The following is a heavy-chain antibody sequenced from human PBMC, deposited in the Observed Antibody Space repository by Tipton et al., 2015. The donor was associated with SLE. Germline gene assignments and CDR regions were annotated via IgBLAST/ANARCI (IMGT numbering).Heavy chain of an antibody. CDR3: ARSAVAGPYYFDY. J-gene: IGHJ4*02. CDR1: GGSFSGYY. V-gene: IGHV4-34*01. D-gene: IGHD6-19*01. Sequence: LRLSCAVYGGSFSGYYWSWIRQPPGKGLEWIGEINHGGSTNYNPSLKSRVTISVDMSKNQFSLKVSSVTAADTAVYYCARSAVAGPYYFDYWGQGTLVTVSS. CDR2: INHGGST.